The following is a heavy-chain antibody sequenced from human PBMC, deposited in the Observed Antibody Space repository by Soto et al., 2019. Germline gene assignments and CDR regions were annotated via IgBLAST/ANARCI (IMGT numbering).Heavy chain of an antibody. CDR2: IYYSGST. CDR1: GGSISSGGDY. CDR3: ARYSITMVRGVSLNWFDP. D-gene: IGHD3-10*01. Sequence: PSETLSLTCTVSGGSISSGGDYWSWIRQHPGKGLEWIGYIYYSGSTYYNPSLKSRVTISVDTSKNQFSLKLSSVTAADTAVYYCARYSITMVRGVSLNWFDPWGQGTLVTVSS. V-gene: IGHV4-31*03. J-gene: IGHJ5*02.